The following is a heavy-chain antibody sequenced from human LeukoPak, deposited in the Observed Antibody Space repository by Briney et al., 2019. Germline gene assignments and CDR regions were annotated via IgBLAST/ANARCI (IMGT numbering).Heavy chain of an antibody. CDR1: GFTFSSYW. CDR2: INSDGSTT. CDR3: TKNSDTSIYLRWFDP. D-gene: IGHD3-22*01. V-gene: IGHV3-74*01. J-gene: IGHJ5*02. Sequence: GGSLRLSCAASGFTFSSYWMHWVRQAPGKGLVWVSRINSDGSTTNYADSVKGRFTISRDNAKNTLYLQMNRLRAEDTAVCYCTKNSDTSIYLRWFDPWGQGTLVTVSS.